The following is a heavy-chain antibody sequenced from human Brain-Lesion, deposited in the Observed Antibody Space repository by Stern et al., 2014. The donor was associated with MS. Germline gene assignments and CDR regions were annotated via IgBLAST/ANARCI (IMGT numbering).Heavy chain of an antibody. V-gene: IGHV3-33*03. CDR3: ATEKGSCSGDDCHVTFDS. D-gene: IGHD2-21*02. Sequence: VQLVESGRGVLQPGRSLRLSCAASGYAFSRHCMHWVRQAPGKGLEWVGVIWFDGTNEKYEDSVKVRFTISRGNSKNSLYLQMNNLRVEDTAIYYCATEKGSCSGDDCHVTFDSWGQGTLVTVSS. J-gene: IGHJ4*02. CDR2: IWFDGTNE. CDR1: GYAFSRHC.